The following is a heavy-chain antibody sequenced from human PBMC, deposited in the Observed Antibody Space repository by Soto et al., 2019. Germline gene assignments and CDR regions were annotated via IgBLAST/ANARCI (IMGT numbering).Heavy chain of an antibody. J-gene: IGHJ5*02. Sequence: QVQLVQSGAEVKEPGSSVNVSCKTSGGTFGNTAVTWVRQVTGQGLEWIGGIGPLFGTANYAQKFRGRVMITADESTSTAYMDLSSLRSDDTAIYYCARDGDPGYSFWSGTLGGGRLDPWGQGTLGNVS. CDR1: GGTFGNTA. D-gene: IGHD3-3*01. CDR2: IGPLFGTA. CDR3: ARDGDPGYSFWSGTLGGGRLDP. V-gene: IGHV1-69*12.